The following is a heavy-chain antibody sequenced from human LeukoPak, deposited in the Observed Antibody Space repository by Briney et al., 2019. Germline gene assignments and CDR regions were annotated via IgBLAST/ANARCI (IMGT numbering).Heavy chain of an antibody. J-gene: IGHJ4*02. Sequence: ASVKVSCKASGYTFTSYDINWVRQATGQGLEWMGWLNPNSGNTGYAQKFQGRVTMTRNTSISTAYMELSSLTSEDTAVYYCARPPSNYYDSTGPWGQGTLVTVSS. CDR2: LNPNSGNT. CDR1: GYTFTSYD. D-gene: IGHD3-22*01. CDR3: ARPPSNYYDSTGP. V-gene: IGHV1-8*01.